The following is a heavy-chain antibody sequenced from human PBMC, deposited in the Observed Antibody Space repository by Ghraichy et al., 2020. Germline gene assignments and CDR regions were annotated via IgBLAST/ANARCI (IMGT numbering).Heavy chain of an antibody. CDR3: VMCSGGRCHQSAFDF. D-gene: IGHD2-15*01. Sequence: GESLNISCVASGFTFSTYSMSWARQAPGKGLEWVSSISSSSGSIYYADSVKGRFTISRDNAKNSLYLQMNSLRAEDSAVYYCVMCSGGRCHQSAFDFWGQGTMVTVSS. V-gene: IGHV3-21*01. CDR1: GFTFSTYS. J-gene: IGHJ3*01. CDR2: ISSSSGSI.